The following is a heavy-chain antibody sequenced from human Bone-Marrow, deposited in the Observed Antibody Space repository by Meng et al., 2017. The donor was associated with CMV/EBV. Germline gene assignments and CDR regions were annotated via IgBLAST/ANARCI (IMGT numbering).Heavy chain of an antibody. CDR2: ISYNGGAI. Sequence: AGSLRLSCAASGLTFSDYEMNWVRQAPGKGLEWISYISYNGGAIYYADSVKGRFTIARDNDKNSLFIQMSGLIAEDTAVYYCARDSCVERLFEWQYNWFDPWGRGTRVTGYS. J-gene: IGHJ5*02. CDR3: ARDSCVERLFEWQYNWFDP. V-gene: IGHV3-48*03. D-gene: IGHD3-3*01. CDR1: GLTFSDYE.